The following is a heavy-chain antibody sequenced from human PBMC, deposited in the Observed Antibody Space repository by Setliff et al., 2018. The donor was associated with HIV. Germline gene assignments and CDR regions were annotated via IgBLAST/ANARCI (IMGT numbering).Heavy chain of an antibody. Sequence: PGGSLRLSCAASGFIFSSYAMNWVRQAPGKGLEWVSAISGSADSTYYAHSVRGRFTISRDNSKNTLYLQMNSLRAEDTAVYYCAKYWSSGYYAFFDYWGQGTLVTVSS. V-gene: IGHV3-23*01. D-gene: IGHD3-22*01. CDR2: ISGSADST. CDR3: AKYWSSGYYAFFDY. J-gene: IGHJ4*02. CDR1: GFIFSSYA.